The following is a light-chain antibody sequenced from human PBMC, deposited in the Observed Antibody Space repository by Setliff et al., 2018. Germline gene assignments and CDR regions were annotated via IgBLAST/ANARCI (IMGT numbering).Light chain of an antibody. V-gene: IGLV2-23*02. CDR1: YSDVGKYNL. J-gene: IGLJ1*01. CDR2: DFT. Sequence: QSALTQPASVSGSPGQSVTISCTGTYSDVGKYNLVSWYQQHPGKAPKLILYDFTTXXSGVXDXXXXXXXXXXASLTXSGLQAEDEADYYCCSYAGSSTVVFGGGTKVTVL. CDR3: CSYAGSSTVV.